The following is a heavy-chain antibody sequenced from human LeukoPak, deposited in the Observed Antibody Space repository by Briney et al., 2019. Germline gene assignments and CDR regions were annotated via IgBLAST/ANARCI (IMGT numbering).Heavy chain of an antibody. J-gene: IGHJ6*03. Sequence: ASVKASCKASGYTFTGYYMHWVRQAPGQGLEWMGWINPNSGGTNYAQKFQGRVTMTRDTSISTAYMELSRLRSDDTAVYYCARDRRRAVAGYYYYYMDVWGKGTTVTISS. D-gene: IGHD6-19*01. CDR1: GYTFTGYY. CDR3: ARDRRRAVAGYYYYYMDV. CDR2: INPNSGGT. V-gene: IGHV1-2*02.